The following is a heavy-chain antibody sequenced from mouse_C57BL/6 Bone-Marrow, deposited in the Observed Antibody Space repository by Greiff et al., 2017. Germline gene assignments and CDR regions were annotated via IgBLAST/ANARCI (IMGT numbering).Heavy chain of an antibody. V-gene: IGHV1-69*01. J-gene: IGHJ4*01. Sequence: QVQLQQPGAELVMPGASVKLSCKASGYTFTSYWMHWVKQRPGQGLEWIGEIDPSDSYTNYNQKFKGKSTLTLDKSSSTAYMQLSSLTSEDSAVYYCAREFYYAMDYWGQGTAVTVSS. CDR2: IDPSDSYT. CDR3: AREFYYAMDY. CDR1: GYTFTSYW.